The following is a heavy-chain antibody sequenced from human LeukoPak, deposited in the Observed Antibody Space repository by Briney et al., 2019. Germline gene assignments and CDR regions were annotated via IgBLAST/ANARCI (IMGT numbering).Heavy chain of an antibody. CDR2: IYYSGST. D-gene: IGHD3-16*01. J-gene: IGHJ3*02. CDR3: ARVGGMLTINNEAFDI. Sequence: PETLSLTCTVSGGSMKSYYWNWIRPPPGKGLEWIGYIYYSGSTNYNPSLKSRVTISVDTSKNQFSLKLTSVTAADTAIYYCARVGGMLTINNEAFDIWGQGTVVTVS. CDR1: GGSMKSYY. V-gene: IGHV4-59*01.